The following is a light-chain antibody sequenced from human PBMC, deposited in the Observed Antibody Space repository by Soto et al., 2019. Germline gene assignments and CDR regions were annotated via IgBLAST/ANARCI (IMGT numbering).Light chain of an antibody. CDR2: SNN. J-gene: IGLJ3*02. CDR1: SSNIGGNT. V-gene: IGLV1-44*01. CDR3: AAWDDSLNGHWV. Sequence: QAVLTQPPSASGTPGQRVTISCSGSSSNIGGNTVNWYRQLPGTAPKLLIYSNNQRPSGVPDRFSGSKSDTSASLAISGLQSDDEADYYCAAWDDSLNGHWVFGGGTKVTVL.